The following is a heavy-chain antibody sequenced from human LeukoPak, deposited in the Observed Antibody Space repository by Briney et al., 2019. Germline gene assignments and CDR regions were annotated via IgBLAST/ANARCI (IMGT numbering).Heavy chain of an antibody. CDR2: ISYDGGNK. CDR3: AKGSSGSLVRDAFDI. J-gene: IGHJ3*02. V-gene: IGHV3-30*04. D-gene: IGHD1-26*01. CDR1: GFILSSYE. Sequence: GGSLRLSCAASGFILSSYEMNWVRQAPGKGLEWVAVISYDGGNKYYADSVKGRFTISRDNSKNTLYLQMNSLRAEDTAVYYCAKGSSGSLVRDAFDIWGQGTMVTVSS.